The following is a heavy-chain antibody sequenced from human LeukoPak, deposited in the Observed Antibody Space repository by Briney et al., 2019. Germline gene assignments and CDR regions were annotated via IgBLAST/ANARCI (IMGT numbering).Heavy chain of an antibody. Sequence: ASVKVSCKASGYTFTSYGISWVRQAPGRGLEWMGWISAYNGNTNYAQKLQGRGTITTDTSTSKAYMELRSLRSDDTAVYYCARPSYIGGRSFDYWGQGTLVTVSS. CDR3: ARPSYIGGRSFDY. D-gene: IGHD3-10*01. J-gene: IGHJ4*02. CDR1: GYTFTSYG. V-gene: IGHV1-18*01. CDR2: ISAYNGNT.